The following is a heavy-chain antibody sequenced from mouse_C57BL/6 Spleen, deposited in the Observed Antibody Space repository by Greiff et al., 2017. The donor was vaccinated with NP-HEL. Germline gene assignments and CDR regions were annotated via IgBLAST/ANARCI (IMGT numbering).Heavy chain of an antibody. V-gene: IGHV5-4*01. CDR3: ARETTVVATSYYAMDY. Sequence: EVHLVESGGGLVKPGGSLKLSCAASGFTFSSYAMSWVRQTPEKRLEWVATISDGGSYTYYPDNVKGRFTISRDNAKNNLYLQMSHLKSEDTAMYYCARETTVVATSYYAMDYWGQGTSVTVSS. CDR1: GFTFSSYA. D-gene: IGHD1-1*01. J-gene: IGHJ4*01. CDR2: ISDGGSYT.